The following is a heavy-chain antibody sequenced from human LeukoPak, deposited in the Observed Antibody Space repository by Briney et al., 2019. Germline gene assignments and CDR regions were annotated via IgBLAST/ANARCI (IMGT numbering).Heavy chain of an antibody. CDR1: GGSISSGSYY. CDR2: IYTSGST. Sequence: PSQTLSLTCTVSGGSISSGSYYWSWIRQPAGKGLEWIGRIYTSGSTNYNPSLKSRVTISVDPSKNQFSLKLSSVTAADTAVYYCAREERQQWRNAFDIWGQGTMVTVSS. D-gene: IGHD1-1*01. CDR3: AREERQQWRNAFDI. J-gene: IGHJ3*02. V-gene: IGHV4-61*02.